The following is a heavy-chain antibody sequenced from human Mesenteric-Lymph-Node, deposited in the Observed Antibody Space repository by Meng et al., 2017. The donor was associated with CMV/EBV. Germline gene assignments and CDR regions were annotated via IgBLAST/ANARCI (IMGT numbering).Heavy chain of an antibody. J-gene: IGHJ4*02. Sequence: GYSFTSNWINWVRQKPGKGLEWMGRIDPSDSNTNYSPSFQGHVTISVDTSISTAYLQWSSQKASDTAMYYCARRDDILTGYYHPFGYWGQGTLVTVSS. CDR1: GYSFTSNW. CDR2: IDPSDSNT. V-gene: IGHV5-10-1*01. CDR3: ARRDDILTGYYHPFGY. D-gene: IGHD3-9*01.